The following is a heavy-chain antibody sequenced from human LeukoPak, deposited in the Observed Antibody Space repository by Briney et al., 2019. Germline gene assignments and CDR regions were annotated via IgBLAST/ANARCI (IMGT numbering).Heavy chain of an antibody. V-gene: IGHV4-4*02. Sequence: SETLSLTCAVSGGSISSGNWWSWVRQPPGKGLEWIGEIYHSGSTNYNPSLKRRVTISVEKSKNQFSLKLSSVTAADTAVYYCARKISAAGSRWFDPWGQGTLVTVSS. CDR1: GGSISSGNW. CDR3: ARKISAAGSRWFDP. J-gene: IGHJ5*02. CDR2: IYHSGST. D-gene: IGHD6-13*01.